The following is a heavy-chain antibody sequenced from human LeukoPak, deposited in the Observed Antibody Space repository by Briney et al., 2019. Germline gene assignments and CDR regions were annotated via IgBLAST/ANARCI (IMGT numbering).Heavy chain of an antibody. V-gene: IGHV4-30-4*08. CDR1: GGSISSGDYC. Sequence: PSQTLSLTCTVSGGSISSGDYCWSWIRQPPGKGLEWIGYIYYSGSTYYNPSLKSRVTISVDTSKNQFSLNLSSVTAADTAVYYCARSSADYDFWSGYPLLFDYWGQGTLVTVSS. J-gene: IGHJ4*02. D-gene: IGHD3-3*01. CDR2: IYYSGST. CDR3: ARSSADYDFWSGYPLLFDY.